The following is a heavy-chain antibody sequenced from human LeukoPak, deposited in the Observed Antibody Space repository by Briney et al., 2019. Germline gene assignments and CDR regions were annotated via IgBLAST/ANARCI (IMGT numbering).Heavy chain of an antibody. D-gene: IGHD3-3*01. CDR3: ARADFWSGYTHFDY. V-gene: IGHV3-11*01. J-gene: IGHJ4*02. Sequence: PGGSLRLSCAASGFTFSDYYLSWIRQAPGKGLEWISYISSGGISPYYADSVKGRFTISRDNAKNSLYLQMNTLRAEDTAVYYCARADFWSGYTHFDYWGQGTLVTVSS. CDR1: GFTFSDYY. CDR2: ISSGGISP.